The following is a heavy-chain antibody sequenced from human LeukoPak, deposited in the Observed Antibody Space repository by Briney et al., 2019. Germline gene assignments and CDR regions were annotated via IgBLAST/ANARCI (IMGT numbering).Heavy chain of an antibody. CDR1: GGSVRSGSYY. D-gene: IGHD2-2*01. CDR2: IYYSGIT. Sequence: SETLSLTCTVSGGSVRSGSYYWSWIRQPPGKGLEWIGYIYYSGITNYNPSLKSRVTISVDTSKNQFSLKLSSVTAADTAVYYCARGFHIVVVPAALNWFDPWGQGTLVTVSS. J-gene: IGHJ5*02. V-gene: IGHV4-61*01. CDR3: ARGFHIVVVPAALNWFDP.